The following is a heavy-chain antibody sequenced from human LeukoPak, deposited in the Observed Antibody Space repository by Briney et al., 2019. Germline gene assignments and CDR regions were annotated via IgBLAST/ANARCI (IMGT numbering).Heavy chain of an antibody. CDR3: ARHFDYSNYYYYYMDV. D-gene: IGHD4-11*01. CDR1: GGSISSSSYY. Sequence: PSETLSLTCTVSGGSISSSSYYWGWIRQPPGKGLEWIGSIYYSGGTYYNPSLKSRVTISVDTSKNQFSLKLSSVTAADMAVYYCARHFDYSNYYYYYMDVWGKGTTVTVSS. J-gene: IGHJ6*03. V-gene: IGHV4-39*01. CDR2: IYYSGGT.